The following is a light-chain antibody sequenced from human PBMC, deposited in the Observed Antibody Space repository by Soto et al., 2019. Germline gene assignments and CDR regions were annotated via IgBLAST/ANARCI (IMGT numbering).Light chain of an antibody. V-gene: IGLV2-23*01. CDR1: SSDVGGYTY. CDR3: CSYAGSSYYV. J-gene: IGLJ1*01. CDR2: EGS. Sequence: QSVLAQPPSASGSPGQSVTVSCTGTSSDVGGYTYVSWYQQHPGKDPKLMIYEGSKRPSGVSNRFSGSKSGNTASLTISGLQAGDEAYYYCCSYAGSSYYVFGSGTKVTVL.